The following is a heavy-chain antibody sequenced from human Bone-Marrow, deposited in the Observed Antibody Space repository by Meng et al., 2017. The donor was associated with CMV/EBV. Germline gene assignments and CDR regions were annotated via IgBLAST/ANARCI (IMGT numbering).Heavy chain of an antibody. Sequence: GESLKISCAASGFTFSSYWMSWVRQAPGKGLEWVANIKQDGSEKYYVDSVKGRFTISRDNAKNSLYLQMNSLRAEDTAVYYCARDQGTYILRCLGGSYYFDSWGQGTLVTVSS. D-gene: IGHD3-3*01. CDR3: ARDQGTYILRCLGGSYYFDS. CDR1: GFTFSSYW. V-gene: IGHV3-7*01. J-gene: IGHJ4*02. CDR2: IKQDGSEK.